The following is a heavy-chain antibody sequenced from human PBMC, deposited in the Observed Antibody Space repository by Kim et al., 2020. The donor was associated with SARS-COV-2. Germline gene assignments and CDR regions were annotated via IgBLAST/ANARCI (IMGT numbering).Heavy chain of an antibody. V-gene: IGHV1-2*02. J-gene: IGHJ4*02. Sequence: TNSAPKVPGRVTMTRDTSISTAYMELSRLTSDDTAVYYCAREGSTGFDYWGQGTLVTVYS. D-gene: IGHD4-17*01. CDR3: AREGSTGFDY. CDR2: T.